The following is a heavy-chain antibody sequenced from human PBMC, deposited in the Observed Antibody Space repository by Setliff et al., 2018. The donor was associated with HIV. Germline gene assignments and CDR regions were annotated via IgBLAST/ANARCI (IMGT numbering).Heavy chain of an antibody. J-gene: IGHJ4*02. CDR1: GYSFINYA. Sequence: ASVKVSCKASGYSFINYAINWLRQAPGRGLEWMGWISAYNGNTNYAQKLQGRVTMTTDTSTSTAYMELRSLRPDDTAVYFCAREHSTTWPYFDFWGQGTLVTVSS. CDR3: AREHSTTWPYFDF. CDR2: ISAYNGNT. D-gene: IGHD6-13*01. V-gene: IGHV1-18*04.